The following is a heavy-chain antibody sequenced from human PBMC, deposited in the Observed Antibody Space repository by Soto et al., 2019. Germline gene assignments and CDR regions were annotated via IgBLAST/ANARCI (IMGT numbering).Heavy chain of an antibody. CDR3: ARGSTDSYPGSRIFDF. Sequence: GGSLRLSCVASGLTFGGRAMSWVRQAPGEGLQWVSTITDTGGDAKYADSVRGRFVISRDNSKKTLYLQMTSLTAEDSAMYFCARGSTDSYPGSRIFDFWGRGTLVTVSS. J-gene: IGHJ4*02. V-gene: IGHV3-23*01. CDR1: GLTFGGRA. D-gene: IGHD3-10*01. CDR2: ITDTGGDA.